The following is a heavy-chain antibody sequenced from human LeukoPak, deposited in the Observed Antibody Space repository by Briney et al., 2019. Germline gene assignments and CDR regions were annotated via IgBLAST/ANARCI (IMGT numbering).Heavy chain of an antibody. V-gene: IGHV1-18*01. CDR2: IGAYNGNT. J-gene: IGHJ4*02. CDR1: GYTFTSYG. D-gene: IGHD2-15*01. Sequence: GASVKVSCKASGYTFTSYGISWVRQAPGQGLEWMGWIGAYNGNTNYAQKLQGRVTMTTDTSTSTAYMELRSLRSDDTAVYYCARDREYCSGGSCYSNFDYWGQGTLVTVSS. CDR3: ARDREYCSGGSCYSNFDY.